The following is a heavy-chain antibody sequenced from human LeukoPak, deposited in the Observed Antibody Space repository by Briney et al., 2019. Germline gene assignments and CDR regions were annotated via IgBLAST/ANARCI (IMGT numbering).Heavy chain of an antibody. CDR2: INHSGST. V-gene: IGHV4-34*01. CDR1: GGSFSGYY. D-gene: IGHD3-16*01. J-gene: IGHJ3*02. CDR3: AGPIGARGNAFDI. Sequence: SETLSLTCAVYGGSFSGYYWSWIRQPPGKGLEWIGEINHSGSTNYNPSLKSRVTISVDTSKNQFSLKLSSVSAADTAVYYCAGPIGARGNAFDIWGQGTMVTVSS.